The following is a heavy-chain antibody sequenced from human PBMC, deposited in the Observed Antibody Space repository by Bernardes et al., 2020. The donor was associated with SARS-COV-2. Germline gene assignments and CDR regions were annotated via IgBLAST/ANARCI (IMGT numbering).Heavy chain of an antibody. D-gene: IGHD6-19*01. CDR2: ISYDESNK. V-gene: IGHV3-33*01. Sequence: GGSLRLSCAASGFTFSSYGMHWVRQAPGKGLEWVAVISYDESNKYYADSVKGRFTISRDNSKNTLYLQMNSLRGDDTAMYYCARDLRTEYRSGWPLDYWGQGTLVTVSS. CDR1: GFTFSSYG. CDR3: ARDLRTEYRSGWPLDY. J-gene: IGHJ4*02.